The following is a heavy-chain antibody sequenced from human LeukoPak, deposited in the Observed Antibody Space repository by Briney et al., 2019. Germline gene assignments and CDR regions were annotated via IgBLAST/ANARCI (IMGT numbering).Heavy chain of an antibody. D-gene: IGHD3-22*01. Sequence: PGGSLRLSCVASGFTFSSYGMHWVRQAPGKGLEWVAFIRYDGSSKDYVDSVKGRFTISRDNSKNTVDLQMDSLREEDTAAYYCAKGENRDSSGYYYSWGHGTLVTVSS. J-gene: IGHJ5*01. CDR3: AKGENRDSSGYYYS. V-gene: IGHV3-30*02. CDR1: GFTFSSYG. CDR2: IRYDGSSK.